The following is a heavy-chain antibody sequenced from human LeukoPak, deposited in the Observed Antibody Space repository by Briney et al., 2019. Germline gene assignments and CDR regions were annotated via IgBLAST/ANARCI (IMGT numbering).Heavy chain of an antibody. J-gene: IGHJ4*02. CDR1: GFTFSNYN. CDR3: ARVPLYDRSGYYFDY. V-gene: IGHV3-48*02. Sequence: GGSLRLSCAASGFTFSNYNMNWVRQAPGKGLEWVSYISTSGRAIFCADSVKGRFTIPRDNAKNSLYLQMNSLRDEDTAVYYCARVPLYDRSGYYFDYWGLGTLVTVSS. CDR2: ISTSGRAI. D-gene: IGHD3-22*01.